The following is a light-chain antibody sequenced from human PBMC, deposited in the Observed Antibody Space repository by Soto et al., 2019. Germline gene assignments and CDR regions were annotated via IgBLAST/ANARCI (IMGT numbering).Light chain of an antibody. CDR1: QTLYNN. CDR3: QQHSDWPLT. J-gene: IGKJ4*01. V-gene: IGKV3-15*01. CDR2: GAS. Sequence: EIVMTQSPATLSVSPEERATLSCRASQTLYNNLAWYQQKLGQAPRLLIYGASARATDIPARFSGSGSGTEFTLTISGLQSEDFAIYYCQQHSDWPLTFGGGTKVEIK.